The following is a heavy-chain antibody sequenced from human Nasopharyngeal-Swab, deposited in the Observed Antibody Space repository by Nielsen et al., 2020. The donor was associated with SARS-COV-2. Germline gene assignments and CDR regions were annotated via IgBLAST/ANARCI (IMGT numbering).Heavy chain of an antibody. CDR2: FDPETDET. J-gene: IGHJ4*02. CDR1: GYTLTELS. V-gene: IGHV1-24*01. Sequence: ASVKVSCKVSGYTLTELSIHWVRQAPGKGLEWMGGFDPETDETLYAQKFQGRVTMTQDTSTDAAYMKVNRLRSEDTAIYYCVTGLQQYRLQFDYWGQGTLVTVPS. CDR3: VTGLQQYRLQFDY. D-gene: IGHD1-1*01.